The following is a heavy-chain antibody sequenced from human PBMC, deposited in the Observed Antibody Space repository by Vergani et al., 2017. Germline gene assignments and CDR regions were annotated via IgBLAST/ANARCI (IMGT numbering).Heavy chain of an antibody. CDR3: TKGSVYYHDSAGHGYDPYTGFDL. CDR2: ISWDSGAV. J-gene: IGHJ3*01. Sequence: EVQLVESGGGLVQPGRSLRLSCAASGFTFDDYAMHWVRQAPGKGLEWVSGISWDSGAVDYADSVRGRFTLSRDNAKSSLFLEMNSLRFEDTAVYFCTKGSVYYHDSAGHGYDPYTGFDLWGQGTLVTVSS. D-gene: IGHD5-12*01. CDR1: GFTFDDYA. V-gene: IGHV3-9*01.